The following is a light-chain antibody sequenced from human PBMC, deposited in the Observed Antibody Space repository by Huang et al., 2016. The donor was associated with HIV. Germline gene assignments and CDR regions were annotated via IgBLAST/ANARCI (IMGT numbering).Light chain of an antibody. CDR2: DAS. V-gene: IGKV3-15*01. CDR1: QSVTGN. J-gene: IGKJ1*01. Sequence: VVLTQSPAALSVSPGERVTLSCRASQSVTGNLAWYLQKPGQAPRVLSYDASTRAAGTPARFSGSGSGTEFTLTISSLQSDDFGVYYCQQYTNPPPWTFGQGTRVEI. CDR3: QQYTNPPPWT.